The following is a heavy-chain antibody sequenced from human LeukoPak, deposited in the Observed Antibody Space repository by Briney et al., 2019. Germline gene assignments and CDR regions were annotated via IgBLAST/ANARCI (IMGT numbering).Heavy chain of an antibody. CDR3: ARRYITGWHMDY. J-gene: IGHJ4*02. Sequence: GGSLRLSCAASGFXVSANYITWVRQAPGKGLEWVSVIYSAGDTYYADSVKGRFSTSRDNSKSTLYLQMNSLRAEDTAVYYCARRYITGWHMDYWGQGTLVTVSS. CDR2: IYSAGDT. V-gene: IGHV3-66*01. D-gene: IGHD6-19*01. CDR1: GFXVSANY.